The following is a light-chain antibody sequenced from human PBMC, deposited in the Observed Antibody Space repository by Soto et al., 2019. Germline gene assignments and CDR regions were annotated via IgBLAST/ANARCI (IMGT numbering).Light chain of an antibody. Sequence: DIHLSQSPSFLSASVGDSVTITCRASQSISNFLNWYQQKPGKAPKLLIYAASSLRSGVTSRFSGSGSGTDFTLTISSLQREDFATYVCQQSYSSPWTFGQGTKVDIK. J-gene: IGKJ1*01. CDR3: QQSYSSPWT. CDR2: AAS. V-gene: IGKV1-39*01. CDR1: QSISNF.